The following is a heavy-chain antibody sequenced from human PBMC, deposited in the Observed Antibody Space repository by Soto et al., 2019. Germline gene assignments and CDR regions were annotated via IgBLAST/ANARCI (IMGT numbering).Heavy chain of an antibody. J-gene: IGHJ4*02. V-gene: IGHV3-74*01. Sequence: EVQLVESGGGLVQPGGSLRLSCAASGFTFSSYWMHWVRQAPGKGLVWVSRINSDGSSTSYADSVKGRFTISRDNAKNTLYLQMNSLRAEDTAVYYCARDPVNDYGDYAIPCWGQGTLVTVSS. CDR1: GFTFSSYW. CDR2: INSDGSST. CDR3: ARDPVNDYGDYAIPC. D-gene: IGHD4-17*01.